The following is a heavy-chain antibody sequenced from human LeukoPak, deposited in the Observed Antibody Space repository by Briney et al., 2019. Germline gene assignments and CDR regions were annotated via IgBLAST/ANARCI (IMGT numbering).Heavy chain of an antibody. J-gene: IGHJ4*02. D-gene: IGHD6-19*01. V-gene: IGHV4-59*01. CDR3: ARHTGYSSGNYFDY. CDR2: IYYSGST. CDR1: GGSISSYN. Sequence: SETLSLTCTVSGGSISSYNWSWIRHPPPKGLEWIWYIYYSGSTNYNPSLKSRVTISVDTSKNQFSLKLSSVTAADTAVYYCARHTGYSSGNYFDYWGQGTLVTGPS.